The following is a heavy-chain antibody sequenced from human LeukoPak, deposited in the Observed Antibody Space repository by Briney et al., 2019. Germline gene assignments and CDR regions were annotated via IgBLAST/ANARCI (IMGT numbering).Heavy chain of an antibody. Sequence: GGSLRLSCAASGFTFSSYAMNWVRQAPGKGLEWVSSITTSSTYTFYADSVKGRFTISRDNAKNSLYLQMNILRAEDTAVYYCARDPYSGSYGDSYYYYMDVWGKGTTVTISS. CDR2: ITTSSTYT. D-gene: IGHD1-26*01. V-gene: IGHV3-21*01. CDR3: ARDPYSGSYGDSYYYYMDV. CDR1: GFTFSSYA. J-gene: IGHJ6*03.